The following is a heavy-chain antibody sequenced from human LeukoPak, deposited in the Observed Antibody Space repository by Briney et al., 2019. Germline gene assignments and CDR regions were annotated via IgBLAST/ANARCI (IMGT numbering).Heavy chain of an antibody. CDR1: GGSISSYY. J-gene: IGHJ5*02. CDR3: ARDRLSDGSLP. V-gene: IGHV3-11*01. CDR2: ISSSGSTI. Sequence: LSLTCTVSGGSISSYYWSWIRQAPGKGLEWVSYISSSGSTIYYADSVKGRFTISRDNAKNSLYLQMNSLRAEDTAVYYCARDRLSDGSLPWGQGTLVTVSS. D-gene: IGHD1-26*01.